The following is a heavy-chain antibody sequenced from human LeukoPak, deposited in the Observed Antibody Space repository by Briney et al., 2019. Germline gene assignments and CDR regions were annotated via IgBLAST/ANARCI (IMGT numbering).Heavy chain of an antibody. D-gene: IGHD3-10*01. CDR2: IYPDDSDT. CDR1: GYSFTTYW. Sequence: GESLKISCKGSGYSFTTYWIGWVRQMPGRGLEWMGIIYPDDSDTTYSPSFQGQVTISADKSIRIAYLQWSSLKASDTAMYYCARRYYYASGSTHAFDIWGQGTVVTVSS. J-gene: IGHJ3*02. CDR3: ARRYYYASGSTHAFDI. V-gene: IGHV5-51*01.